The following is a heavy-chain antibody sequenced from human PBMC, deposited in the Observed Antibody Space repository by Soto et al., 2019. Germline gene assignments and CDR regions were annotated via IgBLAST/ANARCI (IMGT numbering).Heavy chain of an antibody. CDR3: ARDHYGSGNYYYDY. CDR1: GFTFRNYA. CDR2: ISSSSSYM. D-gene: IGHD3-10*01. J-gene: IGHJ4*02. V-gene: IGHV3-21*01. Sequence: PGGSLRLSCAASGFTFRNYAMNWVRQAPGKGLEWVSFISSSSSYMNYADSVKGRFTISRDNAKNSLYLHMNSLRAEDTAVYYCARDHYGSGNYYYDYWGQGTLVTVSS.